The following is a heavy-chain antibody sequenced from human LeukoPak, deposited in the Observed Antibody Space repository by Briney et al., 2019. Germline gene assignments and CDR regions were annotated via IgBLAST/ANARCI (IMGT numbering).Heavy chain of an antibody. D-gene: IGHD3-3*01. CDR1: GGTFSGYY. CDR3: ARPIRFLEFNWFDR. J-gene: IGHJ5*02. Sequence: SETLSLTCAVYGGTFSGYYWSWLRQPPGKGLEWIGEINHSGSTNYNPSITSRGTISLDTTKNQYSLMLSYEPPAAPAERCVARPIRFLEFNWFDRLGQGTLVTVSS. CDR2: INHSGST. V-gene: IGHV4-34*08.